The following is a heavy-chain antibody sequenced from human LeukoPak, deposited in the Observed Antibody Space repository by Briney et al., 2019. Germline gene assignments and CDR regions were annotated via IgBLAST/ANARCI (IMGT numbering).Heavy chain of an antibody. D-gene: IGHD4-17*01. CDR2: IIPILGIA. Sequence: SVKVSCKASGGTFSSYAISWVRQAPGQGLEWMGRIIPILGIANYAQKFQGRVTITADKSTSTAYMELSSLRSEDTAVYYCASDPTTVVTFGYWGQGTLVTVSP. CDR3: ASDPTTVVTFGY. CDR1: GGTFSSYA. V-gene: IGHV1-69*04. J-gene: IGHJ4*02.